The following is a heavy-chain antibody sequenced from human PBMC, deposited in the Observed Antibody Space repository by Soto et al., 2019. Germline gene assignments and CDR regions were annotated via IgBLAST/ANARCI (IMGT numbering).Heavy chain of an antibody. V-gene: IGHV5-10-1*01. CDR3: ARRIGGSSWLALNV. CDR2: IDPSDSYT. D-gene: IGHD6-6*01. Sequence: GESLKISCQGSGYSFTSYWISWVRQMPGKGLEWMGRIDPSDSYTNYSPSFQGHVTISADKSISTAYLQWSSLKASDTAMYYCARRIGGSSWLALNVWGQGTTVTVSS. J-gene: IGHJ6*02. CDR1: GYSFTSYW.